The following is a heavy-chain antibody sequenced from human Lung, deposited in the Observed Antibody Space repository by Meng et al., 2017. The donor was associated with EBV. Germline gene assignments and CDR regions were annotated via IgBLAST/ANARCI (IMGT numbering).Heavy chain of an antibody. CDR1: GFTVSSSQ. Sequence: EVELVASGGGLVQPGGSLRLSCTASGFTVSSSQMTWVRQAPGKGLEWVSVIYSDGSTYYADSVKGRFTISRDNSKNTLYLQMNSLRAEDTALYYCARDLTGYSSRGWFDPWGQGTLVTVSS. CDR2: IYSDGST. D-gene: IGHD3-9*01. CDR3: ARDLTGYSSRGWFDP. V-gene: IGHV3-53*01. J-gene: IGHJ5*02.